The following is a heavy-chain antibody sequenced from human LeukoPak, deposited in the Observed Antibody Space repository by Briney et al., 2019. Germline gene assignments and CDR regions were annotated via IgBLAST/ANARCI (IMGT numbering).Heavy chain of an antibody. J-gene: IGHJ2*01. Sequence: PSETLSLNCSVSGGSIISSSFYWDWIRQPPGKGLVWIGSIYYDGSTYHNPSLKSRVTISVDTSKSQFFLNVYSLTAADTAIYYCARRRDGYNYLRYFDLWGRGTLVTVSS. V-gene: IGHV4-39*01. CDR1: GGSIISSSFY. CDR3: ARRRDGYNYLRYFDL. CDR2: IYYDGST. D-gene: IGHD5-24*01.